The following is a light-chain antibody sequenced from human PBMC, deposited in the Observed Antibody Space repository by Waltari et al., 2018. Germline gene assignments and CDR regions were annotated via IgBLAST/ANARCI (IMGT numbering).Light chain of an antibody. J-gene: IGLJ1*01. V-gene: IGLV2-8*01. CDR3: TSYAGSNNYV. CDR2: EVT. CDR1: SSDVGGYNY. Sequence: QSALTQPPSASGSPGQSVTISCTGTSSDVGGYNYVSWYQQHPGKVPKVIIYEVTKRPSGVPDRFSGSQSGNTASLTVSGLQAEDEADYYCTSYAGSNNYVFGTGTKVTVL.